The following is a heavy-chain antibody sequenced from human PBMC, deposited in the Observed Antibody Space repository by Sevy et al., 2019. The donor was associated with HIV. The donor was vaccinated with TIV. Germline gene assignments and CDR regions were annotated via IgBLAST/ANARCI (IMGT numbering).Heavy chain of an antibody. CDR3: ATEHLYSSSSDYFDY. D-gene: IGHD6-6*01. J-gene: IGHJ4*02. V-gene: IGHV1-24*01. Sequence: ASVKVSCKGSGYTLTQLSMHWVRQAPGKGLEWMGGFDPEDGETIYAQTFQGRVTMTEDTSTDTAYMELSSLRSEDTAVYYCATEHLYSSSSDYFDYWGQGTLVTVSS. CDR2: FDPEDGET. CDR1: GYTLTQLS.